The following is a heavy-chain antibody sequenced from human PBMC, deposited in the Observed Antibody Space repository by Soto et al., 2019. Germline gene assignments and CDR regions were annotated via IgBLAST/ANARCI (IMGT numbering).Heavy chain of an antibody. CDR1: GGSIRSYY. Sequence: SETLSLTCTVSGGSIRSYYGSWIRQPPGKGLEWIGYIYYSGSTNYNPSLKSRVTISVDTSKNQFSLKLSSVTAADTAVYYCAASGDYIWGSYRHPGHFDYWGQGTLVTVSS. CDR2: IYYSGST. CDR3: AASGDYIWGSYRHPGHFDY. D-gene: IGHD3-16*02. J-gene: IGHJ4*02. V-gene: IGHV4-59*01.